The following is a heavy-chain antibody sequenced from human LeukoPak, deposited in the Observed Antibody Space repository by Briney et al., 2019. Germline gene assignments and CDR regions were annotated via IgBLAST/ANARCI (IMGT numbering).Heavy chain of an antibody. CDR3: ARVVAHFDY. J-gene: IGHJ4*02. D-gene: IGHD2-15*01. CDR2: IYYSGST. V-gene: IGHV4-39*07. CDR1: GGSISSSSYY. Sequence: SETLSLTCTVFGGSISSSSYYWGWIRQPPGKGLEWIGSIYYSGSTYYNPSLKSRVTISVDTSKNQFSLNLSSVTAADTAVYYCARVVAHFDYWGQGTLVTVSS.